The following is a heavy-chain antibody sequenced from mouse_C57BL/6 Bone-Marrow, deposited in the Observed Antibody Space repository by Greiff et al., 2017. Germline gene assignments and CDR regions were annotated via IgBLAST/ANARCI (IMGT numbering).Heavy chain of an antibody. V-gene: IGHV1-4*01. Sequence: QVQLKQSGAELARPGASVKMSCKASGYTFTSYTMHWVKQRPGQGLEWIGNINPSSGYTKYNQKFKGKAALTADKSSSTAYMQLSSLTSEDSAVYYCARGVTVGDGGTGTTVTVSS. CDR1: GYTFTSYT. D-gene: IGHD1-1*01. CDR3: ARGVTVGD. J-gene: IGHJ1*03. CDR2: INPSSGYT.